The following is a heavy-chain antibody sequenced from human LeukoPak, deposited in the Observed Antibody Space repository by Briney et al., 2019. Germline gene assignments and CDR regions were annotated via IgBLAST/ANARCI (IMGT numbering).Heavy chain of an antibody. CDR3: ARDGVDYDILTGHYAYYFDY. V-gene: IGHV3-21*01. CDR1: GFTFSSYS. J-gene: IGHJ4*02. CDR2: ISSSSSYI. Sequence: GGPLRLSCAASGFTFSSYSMNWVRQAPGKGLEWVSSISSSSSYIYYADSVKGRFTISRDNAKNSLYLQMNSLRAEDTAVYYCARDGVDYDILTGHYAYYFDYWGQGTLVTVSS. D-gene: IGHD3-9*01.